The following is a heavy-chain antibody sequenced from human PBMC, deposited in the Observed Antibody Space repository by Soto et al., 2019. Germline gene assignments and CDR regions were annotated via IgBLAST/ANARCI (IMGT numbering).Heavy chain of an antibody. CDR1: GFTFSSYS. V-gene: IGHV3-48*01. CDR2: ISSSSSTI. D-gene: IGHD6-19*01. Sequence: GGSLRLSCAASGFTFSSYSMNWVRQAPGKGLEWVSYISSSSSTIYYADSVKGRFTISRDNAKNSLYLQMNSLRAEDTAVYYCARDHESRMQWLETRGTFDYWGQGTLVTGSS. CDR3: ARDHESRMQWLETRGTFDY. J-gene: IGHJ4*02.